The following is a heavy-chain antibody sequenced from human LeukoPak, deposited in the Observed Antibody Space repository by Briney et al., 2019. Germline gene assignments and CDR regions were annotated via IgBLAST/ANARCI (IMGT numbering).Heavy chain of an antibody. V-gene: IGHV1-18*01. CDR2: ISAYNGNT. D-gene: IGHD5-18*01. Sequence: ASVKVSCKASGYTFTSYGISWVRQAPGQGLEWMGWISAYNGNTNYAQKLRGRVTMTTDTSTSTAYMELRSLRSDDTAVYHCARDWPGYSYGPSYYFDYWGQGTLVTVPS. CDR1: GYTFTSYG. CDR3: ARDWPGYSYGPSYYFDY. J-gene: IGHJ4*02.